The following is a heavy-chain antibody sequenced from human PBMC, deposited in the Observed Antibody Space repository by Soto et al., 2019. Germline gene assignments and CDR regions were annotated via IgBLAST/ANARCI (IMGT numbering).Heavy chain of an antibody. Sequence: QVQLQQWGAGLLKPSETLSLTCAVYGGSFSGYYWSWIRQPPGKGLEWIGEINHSGSTNYNPSLKSRVTISVDTSKNQFSLKLSSVTAADTAVYYCPYSSSWYGDDYWGQGTLVTVSS. V-gene: IGHV4-34*01. J-gene: IGHJ4*02. CDR1: GGSFSGYY. CDR3: PYSSSWYGDDY. CDR2: INHSGST. D-gene: IGHD6-13*01.